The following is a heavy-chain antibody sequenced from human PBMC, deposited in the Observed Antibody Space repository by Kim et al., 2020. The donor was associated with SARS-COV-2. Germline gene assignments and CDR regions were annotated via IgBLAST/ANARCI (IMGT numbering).Heavy chain of an antibody. CDR1: GGSISSSSYY. V-gene: IGHV4-39*01. CDR2: IYYSGST. D-gene: IGHD3-22*01. J-gene: IGHJ4*02. CDR3: ARHLYYYDSSGALGDFDY. Sequence: SETLSLTCTVSGGSISSSSYYWGWIRQPPGKGLEWIGSIYYSGSTYYNPSLKSRVTISVDTSKNQFSLKLSSVTAADTAVYYCARHLYYYDSSGALGDFDYWGQGTLVTVSS.